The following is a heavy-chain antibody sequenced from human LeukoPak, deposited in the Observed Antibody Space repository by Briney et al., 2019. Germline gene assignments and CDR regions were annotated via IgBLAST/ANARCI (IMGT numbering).Heavy chain of an antibody. CDR3: ARSGRDMDV. V-gene: IGHV1-2*02. Sequence: GASVKVSCKASGYTFTRYYMHWVRQAPAQGLEWMGWTNPNSRGTNYAQQLQGRVTMTRDTSISTAYMELSRLRSDDTAVYYCARSGRDMDVWGKGTTVTVSS. J-gene: IGHJ6*03. CDR1: GYTFTRYY. D-gene: IGHD3-3*01. CDR2: TNPNSRGT.